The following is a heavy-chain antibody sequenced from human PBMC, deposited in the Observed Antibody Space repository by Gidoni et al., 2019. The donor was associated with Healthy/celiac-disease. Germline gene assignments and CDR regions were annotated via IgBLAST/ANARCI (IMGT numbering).Heavy chain of an antibody. J-gene: IGHJ3*02. Sequence: QVQLVQSGAEVKKPGASVKVSCKASGYTFTGYYMHWVRQAPGQGLEWMGWINPNSGGTNYAQKLQGRVTMTRDTSISTAYMELSRLRSDDTAVYYCARVPLERREGDAFDIWGQGTMVTVSS. D-gene: IGHD1-1*01. CDR1: GYTFTGYY. CDR3: ARVPLERREGDAFDI. CDR2: INPNSGGT. V-gene: IGHV1-2*02.